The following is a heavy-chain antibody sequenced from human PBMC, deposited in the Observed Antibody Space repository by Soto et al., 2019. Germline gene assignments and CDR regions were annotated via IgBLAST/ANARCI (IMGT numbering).Heavy chain of an antibody. V-gene: IGHV4-59*01. CDR2: IYYSGST. D-gene: IGHD3-9*01. Sequence: QVQLQESGPGLVKPSETLSLTCTVSSGSISSYYWSWIRQPPGKGLEWIGYIYYSGSTNYNPSLHIRVTMSVDTSKNPFSLKLSSVTAADTAVYYCARGGNNNDWSYYIDYWGQGTLVTVSS. CDR3: ARGGNNNDWSYYIDY. CDR1: SGSISSYY. J-gene: IGHJ4*02.